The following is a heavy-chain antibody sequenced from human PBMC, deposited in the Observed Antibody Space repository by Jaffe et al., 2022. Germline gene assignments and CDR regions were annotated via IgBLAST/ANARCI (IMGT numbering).Heavy chain of an antibody. D-gene: IGHD1-7*01. CDR1: GFTFGDYA. CDR3: TRDTSELELRAFDI. Sequence: EVQLVESGGGLVQPGRSLRLSCTASGFTFGDYAMSWFRQAPGKGLEWVGFIRSKAYGGTTEYAASVKGRFTISRDDSKSIAYLQMNSLKTEDTAVYYCTRDTSELELRAFDIWGQGTMVTVSS. J-gene: IGHJ3*02. CDR2: IRSKAYGGTT. V-gene: IGHV3-49*03.